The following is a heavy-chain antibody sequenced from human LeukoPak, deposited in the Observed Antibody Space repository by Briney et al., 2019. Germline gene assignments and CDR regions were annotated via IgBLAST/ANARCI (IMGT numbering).Heavy chain of an antibody. CDR1: GGSFSGYY. V-gene: IGHV4-34*01. J-gene: IGHJ6*02. D-gene: IGHD3-22*01. Sequence: SETLSLTCAVYGGSFSGYYWSWIRQPPGKGLEWIGEINHSGSTNYNPSLKSRVTISVDTSKNQFSLKLSSVTAADTAVYYCAKSLRGSYYYDSSGYYYYYYGMDVWGQGTTVTVSS. CDR3: AKSLRGSYYYDSSGYYYYYYGMDV. CDR2: INHSGST.